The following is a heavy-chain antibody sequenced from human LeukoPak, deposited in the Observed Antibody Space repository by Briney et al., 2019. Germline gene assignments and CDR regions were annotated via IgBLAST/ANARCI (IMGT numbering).Heavy chain of an antibody. Sequence: ASVKVSCKASGYTFTSYYMHWVRQAPGQGLEWIGIINPCGGSTSYAQKFQGRVTMTRDTSTSTVYMELSSLRSEDTAVYYCARGYGADSSGYYYRGWGLDYWGQGTLVTVSS. D-gene: IGHD3-22*01. CDR2: INPCGGST. CDR3: ARGYGADSSGYYYRGWGLDY. CDR1: GYTFTSYY. J-gene: IGHJ4*02. V-gene: IGHV1-46*03.